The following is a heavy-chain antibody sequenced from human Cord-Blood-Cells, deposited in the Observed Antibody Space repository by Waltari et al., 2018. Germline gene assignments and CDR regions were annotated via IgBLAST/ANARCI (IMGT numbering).Heavy chain of an antibody. CDR1: GGTFSSYA. Sequence: QVQLVQSGAEVKKPGSSVKVSCKASGGTFSSYAIRWVRPALGQGLEWMGGIIPIFGTANYAQKFQGRVTITADKSTSTAYMELSSLRSEDTAVYYCARDPKASVVYANNWFDPWGQGTLVTVSS. V-gene: IGHV1-69*06. D-gene: IGHD2-8*02. J-gene: IGHJ5*02. CDR3: ARDPKASVVYANNWFDP. CDR2: IIPIFGTA.